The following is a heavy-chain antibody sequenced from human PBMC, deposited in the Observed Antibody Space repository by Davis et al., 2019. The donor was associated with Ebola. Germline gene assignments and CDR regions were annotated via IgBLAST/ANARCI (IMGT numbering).Heavy chain of an antibody. Sequence: ASVKVSCKASGYTFTNYAMNWVRQAPGQGPEWMGWIITDNGNRNYAQKFQGRVTMTTDTSTSTAYMELRSLRSDDTAVYYCARAKGYCSGGSCYGGSQYYFDYWGQGTLVTVSS. J-gene: IGHJ4*01. D-gene: IGHD2-15*01. CDR2: IITDNGNR. CDR3: ARAKGYCSGGSCYGGSQYYFDY. V-gene: IGHV1-18*01. CDR1: GYTFTNYA.